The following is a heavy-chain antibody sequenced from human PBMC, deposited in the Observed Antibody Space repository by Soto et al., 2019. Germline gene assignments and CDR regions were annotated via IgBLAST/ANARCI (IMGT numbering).Heavy chain of an antibody. J-gene: IGHJ6*02. D-gene: IGHD3-10*01. Sequence: GESLKISCKGSGYTFTRNWIGWVRQMPGKGLEWMGIIFPIDSDTRYSPSFQGQVTISADKSISTAYLQWSSLKASDTAMYYCARTSMVRGGYYYYYAMDVWGQGTTVTVS. CDR1: GYTFTRNW. CDR2: IFPIDSDT. V-gene: IGHV5-51*01. CDR3: ARTSMVRGGYYYYYAMDV.